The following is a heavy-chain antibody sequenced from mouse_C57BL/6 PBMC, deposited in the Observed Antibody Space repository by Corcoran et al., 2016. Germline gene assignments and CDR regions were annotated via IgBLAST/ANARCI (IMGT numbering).Heavy chain of an antibody. J-gene: IGHJ3*01. CDR2: INPYNGGT. CDR3: AREGEAWFAY. Sequence: EVQLQQSGPVLVKPGASVKMSCKASGYTFTDYYMNWVKQSHGKSLEWIGVINPYNGGTSYNQKFKGKATLTVDKSSSTAYMELNSLTSEDSAVYYCAREGEAWFAYWGQGTLVTVSA. V-gene: IGHV1-19*01. CDR1: GYTFTDYY.